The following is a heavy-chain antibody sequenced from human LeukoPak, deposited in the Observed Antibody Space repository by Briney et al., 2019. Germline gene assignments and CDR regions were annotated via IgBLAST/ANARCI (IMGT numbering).Heavy chain of an antibody. CDR3: ARDSYSSSWYGVDY. Sequence: SETLSLTCAVYGGSFSEYYWSWIRQSPGKGLEWIAEISQSGSINYNPSLKSRVTISVDTSKNQFSLKLSSVTAADTAVYYCARDSYSSSWYGVDYWGQGTLVTVSS. J-gene: IGHJ4*02. V-gene: IGHV4-34*01. CDR1: GGSFSEYY. CDR2: ISQSGSI. D-gene: IGHD6-13*01.